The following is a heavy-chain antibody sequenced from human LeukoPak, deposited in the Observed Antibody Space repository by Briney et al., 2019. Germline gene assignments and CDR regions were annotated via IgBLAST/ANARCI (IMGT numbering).Heavy chain of an antibody. V-gene: IGHV1-69*13. J-gene: IGHJ6*02. D-gene: IGHD3-9*01. Sequence: ASVKVSCKASGGTFSSYAISWVRQAPGQGLEWMGGIIPIFGTANYAQKFHGRVTITADESTSTAYMELSSLRSEDTAVYYCARGGYYDILMNYYYYGMDVWGQGTTVTVSS. CDR1: GGTFSSYA. CDR3: ARGGYYDILMNYYYYGMDV. CDR2: IIPIFGTA.